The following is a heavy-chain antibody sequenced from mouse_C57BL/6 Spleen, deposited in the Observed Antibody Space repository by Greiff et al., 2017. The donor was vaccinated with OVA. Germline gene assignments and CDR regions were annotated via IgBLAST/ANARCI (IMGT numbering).Heavy chain of an antibody. V-gene: IGHV1-52*01. Sequence: QVQLQPPGAELVRPGSSVKLSCKASGYTFTRYWMHWVKQRPIQGLEWIGNIAPSDSETHYNQKFKDKATLTVDKSSSTAYMQHSSLTSEDSAVYYCARGSYYFDYWGQGTTLTVSS. J-gene: IGHJ2*01. CDR1: GYTFTRYW. CDR3: ARGSYYFDY. CDR2: IAPSDSET.